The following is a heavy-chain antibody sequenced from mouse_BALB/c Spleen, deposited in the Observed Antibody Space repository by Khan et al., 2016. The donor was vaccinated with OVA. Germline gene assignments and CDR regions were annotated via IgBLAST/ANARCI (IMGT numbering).Heavy chain of an antibody. Sequence: QIQLVQSGPELKKPGETVRISCKASGYTFTTAGIQWVQKMPGKGLKWIGWINTHSGEPKYAEDFKGRFAFSLEISVSTAYLQITNLKNEDTATXFGSRGESAYVNDDVGTVDYWGQGTLVTVSA. CDR2: INTHSGEP. CDR1: GYTFTTAG. J-gene: IGHJ3*01. D-gene: IGHD1-1*01. V-gene: IGHV9-4*02. CDR3: SRGESAYVNDDVGTVDY.